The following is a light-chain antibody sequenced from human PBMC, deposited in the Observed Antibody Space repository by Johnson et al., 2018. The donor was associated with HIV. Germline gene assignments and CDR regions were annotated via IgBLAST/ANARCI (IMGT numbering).Light chain of an antibody. CDR1: SSNIGNNY. CDR3: GTWDSGLGAVYV. Sequence: QSVLTQPPSVSAAPGQKVTISCSGSSSNIGNNYVSWYQQLPGTAPKLLIYDNNKRPSGIPDRFSGSKYGTSATLGITGLQTGDEADYYCGTWDSGLGAVYVFGPGTKVTVL. V-gene: IGLV1-51*01. J-gene: IGLJ1*01. CDR2: DNN.